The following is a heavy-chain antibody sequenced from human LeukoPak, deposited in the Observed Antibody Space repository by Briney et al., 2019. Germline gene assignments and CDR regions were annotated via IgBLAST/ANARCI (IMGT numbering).Heavy chain of an antibody. CDR1: RFTFSSYW. V-gene: IGHV3-74*01. J-gene: IGHJ6*02. D-gene: IGHD3-10*01. Sequence: GGSLRLSCAASRFTFSSYWMHWVRQATGKGLVWVSRINSDGSSTNYADSVKGRFTISRDNSKNTLYLQMNSLRAEDTAVYYCARELLYKGYYYYYGMDVWGQGTTVTVSS. CDR2: INSDGSST. CDR3: ARELLYKGYYYYYGMDV.